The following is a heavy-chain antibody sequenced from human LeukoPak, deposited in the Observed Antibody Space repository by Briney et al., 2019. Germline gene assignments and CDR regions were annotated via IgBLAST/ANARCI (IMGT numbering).Heavy chain of an antibody. CDR1: GFIFSDSY. D-gene: IGHD3-22*01. V-gene: IGHV3-53*01. Sequence: GGSLRLSCAASGFIFSDSYMSWVRQAPGKGLEWVSVIYSSGGTFYSDSVKGRFTISRDYSKNTLYLQMNSLRADDTAVYYCARDSSGPAFWGQGTLVTVSS. J-gene: IGHJ4*02. CDR2: IYSSGGT. CDR3: ARDSSGPAF.